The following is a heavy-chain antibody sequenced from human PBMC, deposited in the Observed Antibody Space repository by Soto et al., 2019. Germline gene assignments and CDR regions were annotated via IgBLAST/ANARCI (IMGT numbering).Heavy chain of an antibody. CDR1: GFTLDDYA. CDR3: AKDINYSASSGFDY. V-gene: IGHV3-9*01. CDR2: INWNSGSI. Sequence: PGGSLRLSCAASGFTLDDYAMHWVRQAPGKGLEWVSGINWNSGSIGYADSVKGRFTISRDNAKNSLYLQMNSLRTEDTALYYCAKDINYSASSGFDYWGQGTLVTVSS. J-gene: IGHJ4*02. D-gene: IGHD6-6*01.